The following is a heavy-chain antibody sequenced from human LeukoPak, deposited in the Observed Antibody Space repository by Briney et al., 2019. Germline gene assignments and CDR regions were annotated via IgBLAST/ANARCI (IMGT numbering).Heavy chain of an antibody. CDR2: ISSRSSHI. V-gene: IGHV3-21*01. CDR1: GFTFTTYT. Sequence: GGSLRLSCAASGFTFTTYTMHWLRQAPGKGLEWVSSISSRSSHIDYTDSVKGRFIISRDNAKNSLYLQMNSLRAEDTAVYYCVREGNSWYDYWGQGTLVTVSS. D-gene: IGHD6-13*01. CDR3: VREGNSWYDY. J-gene: IGHJ4*02.